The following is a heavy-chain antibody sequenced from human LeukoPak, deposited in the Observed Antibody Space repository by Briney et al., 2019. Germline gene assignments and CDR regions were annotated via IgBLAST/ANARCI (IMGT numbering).Heavy chain of an antibody. CDR2: IYYSGST. CDR1: GGSISSHY. J-gene: IGHJ4*02. V-gene: IGHV4-59*11. Sequence: KPSETLSLTCTVSGGSISSHYWSWIRQPPGKGLGWIGYIYYSGSTNYNPSLKSRVTISVDTSKNQFSLKLSSVTAADTAVYYCARWRGGYSYGHPHYFDYWGQGTLVTVSS. D-gene: IGHD5-18*01. CDR3: ARWRGGYSYGHPHYFDY.